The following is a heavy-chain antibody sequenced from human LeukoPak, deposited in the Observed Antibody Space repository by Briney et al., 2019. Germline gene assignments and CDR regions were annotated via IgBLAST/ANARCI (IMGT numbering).Heavy chain of an antibody. CDR1: GYSFTSYW. D-gene: IGHD5-18*01. CDR2: IDPSDSYT. V-gene: IGHV5-10-1*01. Sequence: GESLKISCKGSGYSFTSYWISWVRQMPGKGLEWMGRIDPSDSYTNYSPSFRGHVTISADKSISTAYLQWSSLKASDTAMYYCAVYDRDAGYSYGSPFDYWGQGTLVTVSS. J-gene: IGHJ4*02. CDR3: AVYDRDAGYSYGSPFDY.